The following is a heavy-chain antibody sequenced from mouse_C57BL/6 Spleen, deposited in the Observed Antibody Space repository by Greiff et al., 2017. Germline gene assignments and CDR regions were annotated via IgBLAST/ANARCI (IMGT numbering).Heavy chain of an antibody. Sequence: VQLKQPGAELVKPGASVKLSCKASGYTFTSYWMHWVQQRPGQGLEWIGMIHPNSGSTNYNEKFKSKATLTVDKSSSTAYMQLSSLTSEDSAVYYCARRGPHYYGSSYDAMDYWGQGTSVTVSS. CDR2: IHPNSGST. CDR3: ARRGPHYYGSSYDAMDY. CDR1: GYTFTSYW. D-gene: IGHD1-1*01. V-gene: IGHV1-64*01. J-gene: IGHJ4*01.